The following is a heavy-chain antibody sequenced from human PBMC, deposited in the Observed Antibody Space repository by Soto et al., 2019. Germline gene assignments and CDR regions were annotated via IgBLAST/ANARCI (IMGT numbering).Heavy chain of an antibody. J-gene: IGHJ3*02. V-gene: IGHV4-39*01. CDR2: IYYSGST. D-gene: IGHD3-16*02. Sequence: SETLSLTCTVSGGSISSSSYYWGWIRQPPGKGLEWIGSIYYSGSTYYNPSLKSRVTISVDTSKNQFSLKLSSVTAADTAVYYCARHRVDYVWGSYRRGVFDIRAQGTIDTGSS. CDR3: ARHRVDYVWGSYRRGVFDI. CDR1: GGSISSSSYY.